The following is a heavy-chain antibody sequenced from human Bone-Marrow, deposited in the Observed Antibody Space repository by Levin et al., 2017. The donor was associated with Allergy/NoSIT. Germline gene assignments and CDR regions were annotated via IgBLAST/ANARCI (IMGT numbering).Heavy chain of an antibody. D-gene: IGHD2-2*01. V-gene: IGHV3-23*01. CDR2: ITSRSGSAT. CDR3: VKDKDSTAID. Sequence: GGSLRLSCVGSGFTFSSYAMDWVRQAPGKGLEWVSTITSRSGSATYYADSVKVRFTISRDNSKNTLFLEMNTLSGEDTAIYYGVKDKDSTAIDWGQGTLVTVSS. CDR1: GFTFSSYA. J-gene: IGHJ4*02.